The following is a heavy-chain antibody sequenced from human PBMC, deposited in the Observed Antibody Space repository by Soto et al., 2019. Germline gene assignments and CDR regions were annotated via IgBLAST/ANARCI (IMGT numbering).Heavy chain of an antibody. V-gene: IGHV3-30*18. D-gene: IGHD2-15*01. CDR1: GFTFSNYG. CDR3: AKDGAPRYCSRSSCHPAVAY. J-gene: IGHJ4*02. CDR2: ISFDGSHK. Sequence: QVLLVESGGGVVQPGRSLRLSCAGSGFTFSNYGLHWVRQAPGKGLDWVSFISFDGSHKYYADSVKGRFTISRDNSNNMLYLQMDSVTTEDTAVYCCAKDGAPRYCSRSSCHPAVAYWGQGTLVTVSS.